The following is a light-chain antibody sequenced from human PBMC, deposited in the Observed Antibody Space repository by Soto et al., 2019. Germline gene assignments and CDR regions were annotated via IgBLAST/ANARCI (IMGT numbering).Light chain of an antibody. Sequence: QSVLTQPASVSGSAGQSITISCTGTSSDVGGYNYVSWYQQHPGKAPKLMIYDVSNRPSGVSNRLSGSKSGNTASLTISGLQAEDEADYYCSSYTSSSTSDVVFGGGTKLTVL. J-gene: IGLJ2*01. V-gene: IGLV2-14*01. CDR1: SSDVGGYNY. CDR3: SSYTSSSTSDVV. CDR2: DVS.